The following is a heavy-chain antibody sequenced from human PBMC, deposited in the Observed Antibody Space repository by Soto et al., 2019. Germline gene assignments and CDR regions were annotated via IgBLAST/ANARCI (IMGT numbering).Heavy chain of an antibody. CDR2: ISSNGGST. V-gene: IGHV3-64*01. D-gene: IGHD2-8*01. CDR1: GFTFSSYA. J-gene: IGHJ4*02. CDR3: ARVASRCTNGVCYKNYDY. Sequence: EVQLVESGGGLVQPGGSLRLSCAASGFTFSSYAMHWVRQAPGKGLEYVSAISSNGGSTYYANSVKGRFTISRDNSKNTLYLQMGSLRAEDMAVYYCARVASRCTNGVCYKNYDYWGQGTLVTVSS.